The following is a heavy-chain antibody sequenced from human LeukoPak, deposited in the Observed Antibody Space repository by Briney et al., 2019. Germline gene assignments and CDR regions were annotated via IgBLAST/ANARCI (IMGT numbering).Heavy chain of an antibody. Sequence: SSETLSLTCTVSGGSISSYYWSWIRQPPGKGLEWIGYIYYSGSTNYNPSLKSRVTISVDTSKNQFSLKLSSVTAADTAVHYCARELGIAAAGSWFDPWGQGTLVTVSS. CDR3: ARELGIAAAGSWFDP. D-gene: IGHD6-13*01. J-gene: IGHJ5*02. V-gene: IGHV4-59*01. CDR2: IYYSGST. CDR1: GGSISSYY.